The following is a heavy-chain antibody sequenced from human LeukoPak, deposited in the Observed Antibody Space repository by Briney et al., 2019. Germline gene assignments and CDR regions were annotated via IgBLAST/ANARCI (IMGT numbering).Heavy chain of an antibody. CDR3: VKDMKAAPTTGRFDY. CDR1: GFTFDDYA. CDR2: ISWNSGFI. V-gene: IGHV3-9*03. Sequence: GGSLRLSCAASGFTFDDYAMHWVRQAPGKGLEWVSGISWNSGFIVYADSVKGRFTISRDNAKNSLFLHMDSLRAEDMAFYFCVKDMKAAPTTGRFDYWGQGSLVTVSS. J-gene: IGHJ4*02. D-gene: IGHD1-26*01.